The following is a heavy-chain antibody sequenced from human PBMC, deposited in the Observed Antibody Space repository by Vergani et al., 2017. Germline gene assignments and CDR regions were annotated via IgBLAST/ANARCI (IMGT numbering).Heavy chain of an antibody. CDR3: SAQTQSCHDY. V-gene: IGHV3-73*01. D-gene: IGHD3-10*01. J-gene: IGHJ4*02. Sequence: EVQLMESGGGWAQPGGSLRLSCAVSGFVFSESPIHWVRQVPGKGLEWLGHIRRRSEHYATAYGPSLIGRATISRDDSTNTAYLQLSSLGTDDTAIYFCSAQTQSCHDYWGQGTLVAVSS. CDR2: IRRRSEHYAT. CDR1: GFVFSESP.